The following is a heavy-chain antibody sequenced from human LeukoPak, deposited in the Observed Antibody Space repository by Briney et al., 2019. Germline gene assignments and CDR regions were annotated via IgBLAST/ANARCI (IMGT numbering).Heavy chain of an antibody. CDR3: ASGVYGSGRHDAFDI. J-gene: IGHJ3*02. D-gene: IGHD3-10*01. Sequence: SHTLSLTCTVSGGSISSGDYYWMWMPHPPGKDLVGMGYTYYSGSTYYNPSLKSRVTISVDTSKNQFSLKLSSVTAADTAVYYCASGVYGSGRHDAFDIWGQGTMVTVSS. CDR2: TYYSGST. V-gene: IGHV4-30-4*01. CDR1: GGSISSGDYY.